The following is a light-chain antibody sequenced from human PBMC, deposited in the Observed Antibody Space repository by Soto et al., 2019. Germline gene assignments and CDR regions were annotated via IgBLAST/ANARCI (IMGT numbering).Light chain of an antibody. CDR3: KQYGSSPFT. V-gene: IGKV3-20*01. CDR2: GAS. J-gene: IGKJ3*01. CDR1: QSVSSSY. Sequence: EIVLTQSPGTLSLSPGEIATLSCRASQSVSSSYLAWYQQKPGQAPRLLIYGASSRATGIPDRFSGSGSGTDFTLNISRLEPEDFAVYYCKQYGSSPFTFGPGTKVDIK.